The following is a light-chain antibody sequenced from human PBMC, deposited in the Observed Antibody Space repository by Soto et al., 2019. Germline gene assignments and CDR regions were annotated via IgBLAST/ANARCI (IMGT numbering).Light chain of an antibody. CDR1: QSISST. CDR2: GAS. CDR3: QQYHKWPRT. J-gene: IGKJ1*01. V-gene: IGKV3-15*01. Sequence: EILMTQSPATLSVSPGQRASLSCRASQSISSTLAWYQQKPGQAPRLLIYGASTGATAIPARFSGSGSVTEFTLTISSLQSEDFAVYYCQQYHKWPRTFGQGTKVDI.